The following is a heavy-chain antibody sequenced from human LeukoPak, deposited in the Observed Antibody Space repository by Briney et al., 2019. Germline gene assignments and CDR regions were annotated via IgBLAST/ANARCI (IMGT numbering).Heavy chain of an antibody. D-gene: IGHD4-17*01. V-gene: IGHV1-69*04. CDR2: IISILGIA. J-gene: IGHJ6*02. Sequence: GASVKVSCKASGGTFSSYAISWVRQAPGQGLEWMGRIISILGIANYAQKFQGRVTITADKSTSTVYMELSSLRSEDTALYYCATAGVYYVDPQKYYYGMDVWGQGTTVTVSS. CDR3: ATAGVYYVDPQKYYYGMDV. CDR1: GGTFSSYA.